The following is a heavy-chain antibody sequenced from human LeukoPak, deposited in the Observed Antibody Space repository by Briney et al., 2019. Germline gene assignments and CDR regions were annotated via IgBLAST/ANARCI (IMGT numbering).Heavy chain of an antibody. CDR1: GFNFYDYN. V-gene: IGHV3-43*01. CDR3: TRHNAPLGASHGFSFDF. CDR2: ISWDGRTT. J-gene: IGHJ4*02. Sequence: GGSLRLSCATSGFNFYDYNIHWVRQPPGKGLEWVSLISWDGRTTYYEDSVKGRLTISRDNSKNSLYLQMNSLRAEATALYYCTRHNAPLGASHGFSFDFWGQGTLVTVSS. D-gene: IGHD1-26*01.